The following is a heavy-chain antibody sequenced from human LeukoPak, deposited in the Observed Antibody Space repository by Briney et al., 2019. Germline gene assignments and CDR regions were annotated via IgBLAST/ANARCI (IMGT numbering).Heavy chain of an antibody. CDR3: ARDSGIAAANPY. V-gene: IGHV3-9*01. J-gene: IGHJ4*02. CDR1: GFTFDDYA. CDR2: ISWNSGSI. Sequence: GGSLRLSCAASGFTFDDYAMHWVRQAPGKGLEWVSGISWNSGSIGYADSVKGRFTISRDNAKNSLYLQMNSLRAEDTAVYYCARDSGIAAANPYWGQGTLVTVSS. D-gene: IGHD6-13*01.